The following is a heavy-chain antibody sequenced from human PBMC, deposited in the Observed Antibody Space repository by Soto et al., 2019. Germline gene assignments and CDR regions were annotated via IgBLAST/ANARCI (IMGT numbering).Heavy chain of an antibody. CDR1: RFAFSSYA. V-gene: IGHV3-15*07. Sequence: GSLRLSCAASRFAFSSYAMHWVRQAPGKGLEWVGRIKSKTDGGTTDYAAPVKGRFAISRDDSNNMVYLQMNSLKIEDTAVYYCTTDSYSTIIIVRFDYWGHGTLVTVSS. CDR2: IKSKTDGGTT. D-gene: IGHD3-22*01. CDR3: TTDSYSTIIIVRFDY. J-gene: IGHJ4*01.